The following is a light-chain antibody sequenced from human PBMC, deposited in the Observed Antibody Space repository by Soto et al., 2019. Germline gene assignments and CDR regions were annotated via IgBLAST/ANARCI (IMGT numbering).Light chain of an antibody. Sequence: EIVLTQSPATLSLSPGERATLSCRASQSVSTYLAWYQQKPGQAPRLLIYDAVNRATGTPARFSGSGSGTDFSLTISSLEPEDFAVYYCQQRTNWITFGHGTRLEIK. CDR1: QSVSTY. CDR2: DAV. J-gene: IGKJ5*01. CDR3: QQRTNWIT. V-gene: IGKV3-11*01.